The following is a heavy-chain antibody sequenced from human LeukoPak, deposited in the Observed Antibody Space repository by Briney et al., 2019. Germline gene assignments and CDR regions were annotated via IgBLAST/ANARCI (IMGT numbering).Heavy chain of an antibody. CDR1: GGAFSSYA. CDR2: IIPILGIA. CDR3: ARDGYSYGVY. D-gene: IGHD5-18*01. J-gene: IGHJ4*02. V-gene: IGHV1-69*04. Sequence: SAKVSCKASGGAFSSYAISWVRQAPGQGLEWMGRIIPILGIANYAQKFQGRVTITADKSTSTAYMELSSLRSEDTAVYYCARDGYSYGVYWGQGTLVTVSS.